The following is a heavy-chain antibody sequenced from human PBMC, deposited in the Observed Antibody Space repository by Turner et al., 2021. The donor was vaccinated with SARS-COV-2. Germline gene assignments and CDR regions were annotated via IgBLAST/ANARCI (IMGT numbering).Heavy chain of an antibody. CDR2: IWYDGSNK. Sequence: QVLLVESGGGVVQPGRFLKHSCAASGFTFCSYGMHWVRQAPGKGLEWLAVIWYDGSNKDYADSVKGRFTISRDNSKNTLYLQMNSLRAEDTAVYYCARASQNGYSSSWYDPDIDYWGQGTLVTVSS. D-gene: IGHD6-13*01. J-gene: IGHJ4*02. CDR3: ARASQNGYSSSWYDPDIDY. CDR1: GFTFCSYG. V-gene: IGHV3-33*01.